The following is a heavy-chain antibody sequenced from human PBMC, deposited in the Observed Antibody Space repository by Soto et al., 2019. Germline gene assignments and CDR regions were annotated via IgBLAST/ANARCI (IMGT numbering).Heavy chain of an antibody. CDR2: IIPFLNTA. CDR1: GGSFNKYV. J-gene: IGHJ1*01. Sequence: QVQLVQSGAEVKKPGSSVKVSCNASGGSFNKYVITWVRQAPGQGLEWMGGIIPFLNTADYAQKFQGRITISADDDTRTAYMELRSLTSEDTATCYCARDQGDYYDSSGHIATYWGQGTLVTVSP. D-gene: IGHD3-22*01. CDR3: ARDQGDYYDSSGHIATY. V-gene: IGHV1-69*01.